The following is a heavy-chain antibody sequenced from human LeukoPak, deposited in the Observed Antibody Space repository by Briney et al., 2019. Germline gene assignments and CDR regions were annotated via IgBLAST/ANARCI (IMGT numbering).Heavy chain of an antibody. V-gene: IGHV3-11*06. Sequence: GGSLRLSCAASGFTFSDYYMSWIRQAPGKGLEWVSYISDSSGYTKDADSVKGRFTISRDNAKKSLYLQMNSLRAEDTAVYYCARDLLLWFGELSGDSDYWGQGTLATVSS. D-gene: IGHD3-10*01. CDR3: ARDLLLWFGELSGDSDY. J-gene: IGHJ4*02. CDR1: GFTFSDYY. CDR2: ISDSSGYT.